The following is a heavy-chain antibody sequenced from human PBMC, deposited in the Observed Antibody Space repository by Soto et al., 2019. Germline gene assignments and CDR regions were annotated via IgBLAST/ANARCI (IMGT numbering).Heavy chain of an antibody. Sequence: LRLSCAASGFTFSSYWMSWVRQAPGKGLEWVANIKQDGSEKYYVDSVKGRFTISRDNARNSLYLQMNSLRAEDTAVYYCVRALYYDFWSGYCDYYYGMDVWGQGTTVTVSS. CDR1: GFTFSSYW. D-gene: IGHD3-3*01. V-gene: IGHV3-7*03. J-gene: IGHJ6*02. CDR2: IKQDGSEK. CDR3: VRALYYDFWSGYCDYYYGMDV.